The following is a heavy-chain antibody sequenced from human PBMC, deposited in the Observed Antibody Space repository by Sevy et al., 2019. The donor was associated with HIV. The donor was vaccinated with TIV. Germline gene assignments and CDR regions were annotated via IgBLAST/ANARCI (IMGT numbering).Heavy chain of an antibody. J-gene: IGHJ6*03. V-gene: IGHV3-23*01. D-gene: IGHD4-17*01. Sequence: GGSLRLSCAASGFTFSSYAMSWVRQAPGKGLEWVSAISGSGGSTYYADSVKGRFTISRDNSKNTLYLQMNSLRAEDTAVYYCAKDAFYGDDVNYCYYYTDVWGKGTTVTVSS. CDR3: AKDAFYGDDVNYCYYYTDV. CDR2: ISGSGGST. CDR1: GFTFSSYA.